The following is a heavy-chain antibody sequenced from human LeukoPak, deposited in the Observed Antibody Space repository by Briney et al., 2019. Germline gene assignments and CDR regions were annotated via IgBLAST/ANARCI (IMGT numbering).Heavy chain of an antibody. J-gene: IGHJ4*02. V-gene: IGHV4-31*03. D-gene: IGHD3-9*01. CDR1: GGSINSGGYY. CDR3: AKTYYDILTGYRPFDY. Sequence: SQTLSLTCTVSGGSINSGGYYWSWIRQHPGKGLEWIGYIYYSGSTYYNPSLKSRVTISVDTSKNQFSLKLSSVTAADTAVYYCAKTYYDILTGYRPFDYWGQGTLVTVSS. CDR2: IYYSGST.